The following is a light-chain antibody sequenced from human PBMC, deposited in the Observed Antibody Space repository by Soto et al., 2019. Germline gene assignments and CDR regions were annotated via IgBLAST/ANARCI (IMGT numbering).Light chain of an antibody. Sequence: QSALTQPASVSGSPGQSITISCTGSHSDVYGHNYISWYPHHPGKVPKLIIYESSRRPSGASTRFSGSKSGITASLTISGLQAEDEADYYCSSYTSAGVFGGGTKLTVL. CDR1: HSDVYGHNY. V-gene: IGLV2-14*01. CDR3: SSYTSAGV. J-gene: IGLJ3*02. CDR2: ESS.